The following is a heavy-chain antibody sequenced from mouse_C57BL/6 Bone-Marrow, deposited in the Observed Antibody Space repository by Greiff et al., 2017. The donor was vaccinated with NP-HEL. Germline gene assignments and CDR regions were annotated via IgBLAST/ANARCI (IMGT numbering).Heavy chain of an antibody. CDR3: TVRDGYVYYAMDD. J-gene: IGHJ4*01. V-gene: IGHV14-4*01. Sequence: EVQGVESGAELVRPGASVKLSCTASGFNIKDDYMHWVKQRPEQGLEWIGWIDPENGDTEYASKFQGKATITADTSSNTAYLQLSSLTSEDTAVYYCTVRDGYVYYAMDDWGQGTSVTGSS. CDR1: GFNIKDDY. CDR2: IDPENGDT. D-gene: IGHD2-2*01.